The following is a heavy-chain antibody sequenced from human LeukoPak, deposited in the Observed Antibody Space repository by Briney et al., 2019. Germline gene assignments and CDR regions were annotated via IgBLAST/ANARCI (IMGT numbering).Heavy chain of an antibody. V-gene: IGHV4-4*07. J-gene: IGHJ4*02. Sequence: PSETLSLTCTVSGGSISSYYWSWIRQPAGKGLEWIGRIYTSGSTNYNPSLKSRVTISVDTSKNQFSLKLSSVTAADTAVYYCARDNYYGSGSRFDYWGQGTLVTVSS. D-gene: IGHD3-10*01. CDR1: GGSISSYY. CDR2: IYTSGST. CDR3: ARDNYYGSGSRFDY.